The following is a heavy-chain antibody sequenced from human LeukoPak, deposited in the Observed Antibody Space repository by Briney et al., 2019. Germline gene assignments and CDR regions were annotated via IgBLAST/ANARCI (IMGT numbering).Heavy chain of an antibody. CDR1: GFTFSSYW. Sequence: GGSLRLSCAASGFTFSSYWMHWVRHAPGKGLVWVSRVNSDESSTSYADSVKGRFTISRDNPKNTLYLQMNSLRAEDTAVYYCARGGYYDFWSGYDWGQGTLVTVSS. CDR2: VNSDESST. CDR3: ARGGYYDFWSGYD. V-gene: IGHV3-74*01. J-gene: IGHJ4*02. D-gene: IGHD3-3*01.